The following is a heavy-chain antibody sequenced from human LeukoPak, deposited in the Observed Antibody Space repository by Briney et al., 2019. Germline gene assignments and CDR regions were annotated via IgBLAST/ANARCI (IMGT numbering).Heavy chain of an antibody. D-gene: IGHD2-2*01. CDR3: ARDRGYCRGSTCYAYYFDS. V-gene: IGHV3-48*04. CDR2: IGTTTSTI. CDR1: EFTLSSFG. J-gene: IGHJ4*02. Sequence: PGGSLRLSCAASEFTLSSFGMNWVRQAPGKGLEWVSYIGTTTSTIYYADSVKGRFTISRDNAKNSLYLQMNSLRAEDTAVYYCARDRGYCRGSTCYAYYFDSWGQGILVTVSS.